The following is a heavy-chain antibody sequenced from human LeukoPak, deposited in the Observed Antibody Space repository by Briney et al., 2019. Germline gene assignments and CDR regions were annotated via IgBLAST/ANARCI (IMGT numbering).Heavy chain of an antibody. J-gene: IGHJ6*02. CDR1: GYTFTSYG. Sequence: GASVKVSCKASGYTFTSYGISWVRQAPGQGLEWMGWISAYNGNTDYAQMLQGRVTMTTDTSTSTAYMELRSLRSDDTAVYYCARWSRSGPYYGMDVWGQGTTVTVSS. CDR3: ARWSRSGPYYGMDV. V-gene: IGHV1-18*01. CDR2: ISAYNGNT.